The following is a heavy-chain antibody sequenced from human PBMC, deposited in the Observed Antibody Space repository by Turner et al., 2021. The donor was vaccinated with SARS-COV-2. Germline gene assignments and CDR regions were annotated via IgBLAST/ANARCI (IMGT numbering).Heavy chain of an antibody. CDR1: GYTFTRSL. J-gene: IGHJ4*02. D-gene: IGHD1-26*01. Sequence: QVALVQSGTGVRKLGASVMVCCKSSGYTFTRSLTHWVRQVPGQGLGWLGTITPNNGKRSYAQKFQGRINMTRDTSTTTVYMDMGDLRSEDTAVYYCMTSLSVSGSNYNFWGQETLVTVSS. CDR3: MTSLSVSGSNYNF. V-gene: IGHV1-46*01. CDR2: ITPNNGKR.